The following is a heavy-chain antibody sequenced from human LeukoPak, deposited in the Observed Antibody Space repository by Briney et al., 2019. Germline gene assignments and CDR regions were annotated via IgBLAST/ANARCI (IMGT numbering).Heavy chain of an antibody. V-gene: IGHV4-59*08. CDR3: ASQPLSIAAAAS. J-gene: IGHJ1*01. CDR1: GGSISSYY. Sequence: PSETLSLTCTVSGGSISSYYWSWIRQPPGKGLEWIGYIYYSGSTNYNPSLKSRVTISVDTSKNQFSLKLSSVTAADTAVYYCASQPLSIAAAASWGQGTLVTVSS. CDR2: IYYSGST. D-gene: IGHD6-13*01.